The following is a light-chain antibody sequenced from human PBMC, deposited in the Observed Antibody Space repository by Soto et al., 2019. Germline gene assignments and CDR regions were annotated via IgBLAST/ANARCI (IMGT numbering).Light chain of an antibody. Sequence: QSALTQPASVSGSPGQSITISCTGTSGDVGGYNYVSWYQQHPGKAPKLVIYEVSNRPSGVSNRFSGSKSGNTASLTISGLQAEDDADYYCGSYTTSSTPYVFGTGTKVTVL. J-gene: IGLJ1*01. CDR3: GSYTTSSTPYV. CDR2: EVS. V-gene: IGLV2-14*01. CDR1: SGDVGGYNY.